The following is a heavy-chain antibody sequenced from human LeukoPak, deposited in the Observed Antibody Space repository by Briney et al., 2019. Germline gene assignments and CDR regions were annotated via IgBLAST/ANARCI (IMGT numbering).Heavy chain of an antibody. CDR3: AKTYYYDPFDY. J-gene: IGHJ4*02. D-gene: IGHD3-22*01. V-gene: IGHV4-39*01. CDR2: IYYSGST. Sequence: SSETLSLTCTVSGGSISGYYWGWIRQPPGKGLEWIGNIYYSGSTYYNPSLKSRVTISVDTSKNQFSLKLSSVTAADTAVYYCAKTYYYDPFDYWGQGTLVTVSS. CDR1: GGSISGYY.